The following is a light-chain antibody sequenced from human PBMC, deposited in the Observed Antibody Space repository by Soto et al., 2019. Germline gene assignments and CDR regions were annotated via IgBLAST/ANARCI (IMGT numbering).Light chain of an antibody. V-gene: IGKV3-20*01. Sequence: ETVLTQSPGTLSLSPGDRATLSCRASQIVNNNYLAWYQQIPGQAPRLLIYGTSNKATGIPDRFSGSGSGTEFTLTISRLEPEDFAVYYCQQYGDTRYTFGQGTKLEIK. CDR3: QQYGDTRYT. CDR2: GTS. J-gene: IGKJ2*01. CDR1: QIVNNNY.